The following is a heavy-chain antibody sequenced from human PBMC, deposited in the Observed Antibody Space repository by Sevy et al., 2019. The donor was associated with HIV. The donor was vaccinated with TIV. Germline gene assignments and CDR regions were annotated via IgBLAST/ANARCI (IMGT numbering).Heavy chain of an antibody. J-gene: IGHJ4*02. Sequence: ASVKVSCKASGYTFTGYYMHWVRQAPGQGLEWMGWINPNSGGTNYAQKFQGRVTMTRDTSISTAYMELSRLRSDDTAVYYWARAVVPLYYYDSSGYYYELDYWGQGTLVTVSS. CDR1: GYTFTGYY. CDR2: INPNSGGT. V-gene: IGHV1-2*02. CDR3: ARAVVPLYYYDSSGYYYELDY. D-gene: IGHD3-22*01.